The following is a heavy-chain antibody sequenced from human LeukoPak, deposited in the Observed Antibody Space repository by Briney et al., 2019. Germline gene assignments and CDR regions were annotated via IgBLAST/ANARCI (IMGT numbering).Heavy chain of an antibody. D-gene: IGHD2-8*01. V-gene: IGHV3-23*01. CDR2: ISGSGGST. CDR3: AKVLMVSASKGGFDY. J-gene: IGHJ4*02. CDR1: GFTFSSDA. Sequence: GGSLRLSCAASGFTFSSDAMSWVRQAPGKGLEWVSAISGSGGSTYYADSVKGRFTISRDNSKNTLYLQMNSLRAEDTAVYYCAKVLMVSASKGGFDYWGQGTLVTVSS.